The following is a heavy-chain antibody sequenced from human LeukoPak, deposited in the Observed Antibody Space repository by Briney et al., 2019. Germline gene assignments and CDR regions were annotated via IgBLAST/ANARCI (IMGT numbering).Heavy chain of an antibody. Sequence: GESLQISCQGSGYSFTSYWIGWVRQMPGKGLEWMGIIYPGDSDTRYSPSFQGQVTISADKSISTAYLRWSSLKASDTAMYYCARRGGSSSRYYYYYYGMDVWGQGTTVTVSS. V-gene: IGHV5-51*01. J-gene: IGHJ6*02. CDR3: ARRGGSSSRYYYYYYGMDV. CDR1: GYSFTSYW. D-gene: IGHD2-2*01. CDR2: IYPGDSDT.